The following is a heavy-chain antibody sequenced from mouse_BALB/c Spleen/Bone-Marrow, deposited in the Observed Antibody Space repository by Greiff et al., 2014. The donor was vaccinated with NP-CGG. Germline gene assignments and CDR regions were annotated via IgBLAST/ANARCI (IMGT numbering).Heavy chain of an antibody. CDR3: APLSRYFDV. CDR1: GYSFTSYY. D-gene: IGHD6-2*01. J-gene: IGHJ1*01. CDR2: IDPFNGGT. Sequence: EVQLQQSGPDLMKPGASVKISCKASGYSFTSYYMHWVKQSHGKSLEWIGYIDPFNGGTSYNQKFKGKATLTVDKSSSTAYMHLSSLTSEDYAVYYCAPLSRYFDVWGAGTTVTVSS. V-gene: IGHV1S135*01.